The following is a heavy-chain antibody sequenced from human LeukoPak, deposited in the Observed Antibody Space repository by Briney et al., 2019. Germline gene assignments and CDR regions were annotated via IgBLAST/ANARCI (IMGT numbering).Heavy chain of an antibody. Sequence: ASVKVSCKASGYTFTSSGINWVRQAPGQGLEWMGWISTYNGNTNYAQKFQGRVTMTTDTSTSTVFMDLRSLRSDDTAVYYCASLDGMDVWGQGTTVTVSS. CDR2: ISTYNGNT. J-gene: IGHJ6*02. CDR3: ASLDGMDV. V-gene: IGHV1-18*01. CDR1: GYTFTSSG.